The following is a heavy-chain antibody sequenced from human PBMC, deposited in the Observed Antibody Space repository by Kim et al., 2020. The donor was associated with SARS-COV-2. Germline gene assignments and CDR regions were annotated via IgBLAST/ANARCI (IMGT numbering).Heavy chain of an antibody. J-gene: IGHJ3*02. CDR2: IYYSGST. V-gene: IGHV4-39*01. CDR1: GGSISSSSYY. Sequence: SETLSLTCTVSGGSISSSSYYWGWIRQPPGKGLEWIGSIYYSGSTYYNPSLKSRVTISVDTSKNQFSLKLSSVTTADTAVYYCASRVLYYYDSSGAHAFDIWGQGTMVTVSS. CDR3: ASRVLYYYDSSGAHAFDI. D-gene: IGHD3-22*01.